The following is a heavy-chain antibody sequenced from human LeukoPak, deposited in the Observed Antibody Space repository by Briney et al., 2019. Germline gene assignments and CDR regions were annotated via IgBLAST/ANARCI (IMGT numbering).Heavy chain of an antibody. CDR1: GFTFSSYS. V-gene: IGHV3-21*04. D-gene: IGHD6-13*01. J-gene: IGHJ4*02. CDR2: ISSSSSYI. Sequence: GGSLRLSCAASGFTFSSYSMNWVRQAPGKGLEWVSSISSSSSYIYYADSVKGRFTISRDNAKNSLYLQMNSLRAEDTALYYCAKDISQRQQLFYFDYWGQGTLVTVSS. CDR3: AKDISQRQQLFYFDY.